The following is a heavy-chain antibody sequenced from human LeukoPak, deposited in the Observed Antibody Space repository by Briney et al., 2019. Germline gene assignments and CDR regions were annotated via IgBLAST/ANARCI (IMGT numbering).Heavy chain of an antibody. CDR3: VRGYSYGFYFDY. Sequence: ASVTVSCKASGYTFTSHYIHWVRQAPGQGLEWMGRINPNSGGPNYGQKFQGTVTMTRDTSISTAYLELSNLRSDDTAAYYCVRGYSYGFYFDYWGQGSLVTVSS. D-gene: IGHD5-18*01. CDR1: GYTFTSHY. J-gene: IGHJ4*02. V-gene: IGHV1-2*06. CDR2: INPNSGGP.